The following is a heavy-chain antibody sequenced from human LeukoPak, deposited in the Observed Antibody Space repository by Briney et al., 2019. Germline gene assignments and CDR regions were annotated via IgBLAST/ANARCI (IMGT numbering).Heavy chain of an antibody. D-gene: IGHD6-19*01. CDR3: ARRAPQWLAIDY. Sequence: PGGSLRLSCAASGFTFSSYSMNWVRQAPGKGLEWVSSISSSSYIYYADSVKGRFTISRDNAKNSLYLQMNSLRAEDTAVYYCARRAPQWLAIDYWGQGTLVTVSS. CDR1: GFTFSSYS. CDR2: ISSSSYI. V-gene: IGHV3-21*01. J-gene: IGHJ4*02.